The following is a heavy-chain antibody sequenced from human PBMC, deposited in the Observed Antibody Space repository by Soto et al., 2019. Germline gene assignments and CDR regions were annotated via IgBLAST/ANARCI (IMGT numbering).Heavy chain of an antibody. CDR1: GFTFSSYG. D-gene: IGHD4-17*01. CDR3: AKHYGDGRGGYFDL. J-gene: IGHJ2*01. Sequence: QVQLVESGGGVVQPGRSLRLSCAASGFTFSSYGMHWVRQAPGKGLEWVAVISYDGSNKYYADSVKGRFTITRDNSKNNLYLQKNSLRAEDTAVYYCAKHYGDGRGGYFDLWGRGTLVTVS. V-gene: IGHV3-30*18. CDR2: ISYDGSNK.